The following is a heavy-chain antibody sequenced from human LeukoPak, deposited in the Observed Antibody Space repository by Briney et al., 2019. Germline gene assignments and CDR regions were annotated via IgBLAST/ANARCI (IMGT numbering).Heavy chain of an antibody. V-gene: IGHV3-33*01. CDR1: GFTFSSYG. CDR3: ARARREYCSSTSCHSRYYYYMDV. D-gene: IGHD2-2*01. Sequence: GSLRLSCAASGFTFSSYGMHWVRQAPGKGLEWVAVIWYDGRNKYYADSVKGRFTISRDNSKNTLYLQMNSLRAEDTAVYYCARARREYCSSTSCHSRYYYYMDVWGKGTTVTVSS. J-gene: IGHJ6*03. CDR2: IWYDGRNK.